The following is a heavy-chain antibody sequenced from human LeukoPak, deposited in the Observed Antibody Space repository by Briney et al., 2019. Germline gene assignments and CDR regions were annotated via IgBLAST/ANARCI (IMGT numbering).Heavy chain of an antibody. D-gene: IGHD1-26*01. CDR3: TRGLGAIRGGWFDP. Sequence: GRSLRLSCAASGFTFSSYGMHWVRQAPGKGLEWVAVILYDGSNKYYAHSVKGRFTISRDNSKNTLYLQMTSLRPEDTAVYYCTRGLGAIRGGWFDPWGQGTLVTVSS. CDR1: GFTFSSYG. J-gene: IGHJ5*02. CDR2: ILYDGSNK. V-gene: IGHV3-30-3*01.